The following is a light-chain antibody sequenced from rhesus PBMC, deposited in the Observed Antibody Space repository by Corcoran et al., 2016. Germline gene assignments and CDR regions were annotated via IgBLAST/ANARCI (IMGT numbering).Light chain of an antibody. J-gene: IGKJ4*01. CDR3: QQSSNLSPLT. CDR2: GAS. CDR1: QSVGSY. V-gene: IGKV3-24*04. Sequence: ETVVTQSPATLSLSPGERATLSCRASQSVGSYLGWYQQKPGQAPRLLIYGASSKATGIPDRFSGRASGTDFTLTISSLEPEDVGVYYCQQSSNLSPLTFGGGTKVEIK.